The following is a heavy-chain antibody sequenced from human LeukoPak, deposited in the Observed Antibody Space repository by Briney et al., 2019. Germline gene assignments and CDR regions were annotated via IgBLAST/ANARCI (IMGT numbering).Heavy chain of an antibody. D-gene: IGHD5-12*01. CDR1: GFTFSSSG. V-gene: IGHV3-33*01. CDR2: IWLDGRNK. J-gene: IGHJ4*02. Sequence: GGSLRLSCAASGFTFSSSGMHWVRQAPGKGLGWVAAIWLDGRNKYYADSVKGRFTISRDNSKNALYLQMNSLRAEDTAVYYCARDERKGGVDIVATSPFDYWGQGTLVTVSS. CDR3: ARDERKGGVDIVATSPFDY.